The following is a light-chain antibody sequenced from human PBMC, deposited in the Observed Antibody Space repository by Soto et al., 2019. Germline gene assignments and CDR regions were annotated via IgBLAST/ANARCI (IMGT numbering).Light chain of an antibody. CDR3: NSYRSDRTYL. CDR2: EVI. Sequence: QSALTHPASVSGSPGHPITISFTGTRTDVGGYNYVSWYQQHPVKAPRVIIYEVINRPSGVSNRFSGSESGKTASLTISGLQPEDEADYYCNSYRSDRTYLFGTGTK. J-gene: IGLJ1*01. V-gene: IGLV2-14*01. CDR1: RTDVGGYNY.